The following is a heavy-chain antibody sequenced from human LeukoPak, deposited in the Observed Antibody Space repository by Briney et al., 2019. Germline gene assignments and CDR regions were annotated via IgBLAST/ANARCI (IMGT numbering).Heavy chain of an antibody. CDR3: AREAADSVLVPGAPEY. CDR1: GGTFSNYG. CDR2: TIAIFGTP. D-gene: IGHD2-2*01. Sequence: SSVKLSCNTSGGTFSNYGISWIRQAPGQGLERMGGTIAIFGTPVYAQKFQGRVTFSADESTSTAYMELRGLRYEDTAMYYCAREAADSVLVPGAPEYWGQGSLVTVSS. V-gene: IGHV1-69*01. J-gene: IGHJ4*02.